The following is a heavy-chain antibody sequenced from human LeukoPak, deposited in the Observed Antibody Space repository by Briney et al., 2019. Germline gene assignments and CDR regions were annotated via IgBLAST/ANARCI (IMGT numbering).Heavy chain of an antibody. CDR1: GDSISSYY. Sequence: SETLSLTCTVSGDSISSYYWSWIRQPPGKGLEWIGYIYHSGSTNYNPSLKSRVTISADTSKNQFSLKLSSVTAADTAVYYCARRGSGTYFLDYWGQGTLVTVSS. CDR3: ARRGSGTYFLDY. J-gene: IGHJ4*02. V-gene: IGHV4-59*08. CDR2: IYHSGST. D-gene: IGHD1-26*01.